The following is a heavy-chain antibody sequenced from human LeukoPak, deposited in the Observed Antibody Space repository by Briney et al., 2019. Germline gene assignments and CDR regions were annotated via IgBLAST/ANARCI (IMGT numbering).Heavy chain of an antibody. Sequence: PSETLSLTCTVSGGSISSNSYYWGWIRQPPGKGLEWIGNVYYSGSTNYNPSLKSRVTISVDTSKNQFSLKLSSVTAADTAVYYCARRYSSGWYGHFDYWGQGTMVSFSS. CDR3: ARRYSSGWYGHFDY. J-gene: IGHJ4*02. V-gene: IGHV4-39*01. CDR1: GGSISSNSYY. D-gene: IGHD6-19*01. CDR2: VYYSGST.